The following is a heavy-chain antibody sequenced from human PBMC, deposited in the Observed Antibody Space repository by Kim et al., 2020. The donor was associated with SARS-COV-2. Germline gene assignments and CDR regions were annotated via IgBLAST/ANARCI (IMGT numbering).Heavy chain of an antibody. CDR3: ARGPQLVLGGPMIAKGGFDY. D-gene: IGHD3-22*01. V-gene: IGHV3-30*04. J-gene: IGHJ4*02. Sequence: GGSLRLSCAASGFTFSSYAMHWVRQAPGKGLEWVAVISYDGSNKYYADSVKGRFTISRDNSKNTLYLQMNSLRAEDTAVYYCARGPQLVLGGPMIAKGGFDYWGQGTLVTVSS. CDR1: GFTFSSYA. CDR2: ISYDGSNK.